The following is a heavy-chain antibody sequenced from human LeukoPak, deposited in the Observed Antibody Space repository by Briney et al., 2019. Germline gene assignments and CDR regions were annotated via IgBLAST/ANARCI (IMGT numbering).Heavy chain of an antibody. CDR3: ARGRLVRGDYLDY. Sequence: RASVKVSCKASGYTFTSYGISWVRQAPGQGLEWLGWMNPDSGNSGSAHKFQGRVTMTRDTSTSTAYIELTSLRSDDTAVYFCARGRLVRGDYLDYWGQGALVTVSS. J-gene: IGHJ4*02. D-gene: IGHD3-10*01. CDR2: MNPDSGNS. V-gene: IGHV1-8*02. CDR1: GYTFTSYG.